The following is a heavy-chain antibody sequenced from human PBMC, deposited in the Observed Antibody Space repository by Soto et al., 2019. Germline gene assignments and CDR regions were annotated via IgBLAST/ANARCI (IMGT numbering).Heavy chain of an antibody. Sequence: PSQTLSLTCAISGDSVSSNSAAWNWIRQSPSRGLEWLGRTYYRSRWYNDYAVSVKSRIATNPDTSKNQFSLQLNSVIPEDTAVYYCTRDLIWTDKYALDVWGQGTMVTVSS. D-gene: IGHD1-1*01. V-gene: IGHV6-1*01. CDR3: TRDLIWTDKYALDV. CDR2: TYYRSRWYN. CDR1: GDSVSSNSAA. J-gene: IGHJ3*01.